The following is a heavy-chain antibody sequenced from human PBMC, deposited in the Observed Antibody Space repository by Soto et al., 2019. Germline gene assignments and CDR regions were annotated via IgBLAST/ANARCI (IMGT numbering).Heavy chain of an antibody. J-gene: IGHJ4*02. D-gene: IGHD1-26*01. CDR3: ARYGATTAFDY. CDR2: ISAYNGNT. CDR1: TFTSYG. Sequence: TFTSYGISWVRQAPGQGLEWMGWISAYNGNTYYAQKLQGRVTMTTGTSTSTAYMELRSLRSDDTAVYYCARYGATTAFDYWGQGTLVTVSS. V-gene: IGHV1-18*01.